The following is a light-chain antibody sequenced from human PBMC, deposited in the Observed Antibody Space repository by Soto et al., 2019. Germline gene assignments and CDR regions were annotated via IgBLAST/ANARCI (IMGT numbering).Light chain of an antibody. CDR1: QSISSY. CDR3: QQLKSYPQT. CDR2: AAS. V-gene: IGKV1-9*01. J-gene: IGKJ1*01. Sequence: DVQVTQSHSSLSATVGDRVTITCRASQSISSYLNWYQQKPGKAPKLLIYAASSLQSGVPSRFSGSGSGTEFTLTISSLQPEDFATYYCQQLKSYPQTFGQGTKVDIK.